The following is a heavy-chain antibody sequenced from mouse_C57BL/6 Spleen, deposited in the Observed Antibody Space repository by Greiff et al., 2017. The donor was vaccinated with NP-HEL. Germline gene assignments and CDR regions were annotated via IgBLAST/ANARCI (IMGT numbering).Heavy chain of an antibody. J-gene: IGHJ2*01. CDR2: IDPSDSET. V-gene: IGHV1-52*01. Sequence: QVQLQQPGAELVRPGSSVKLSCKASGYTFTSYWMHWVKQRPIQGLEWIGNIDPSDSETHYNQKFKDKATLTVDKSSSTAYMQLSSLTSEDSAVYYCASGLLRSYYFDYWGQGTTLTVSS. D-gene: IGHD1-1*01. CDR1: GYTFTSYW. CDR3: ASGLLRSYYFDY.